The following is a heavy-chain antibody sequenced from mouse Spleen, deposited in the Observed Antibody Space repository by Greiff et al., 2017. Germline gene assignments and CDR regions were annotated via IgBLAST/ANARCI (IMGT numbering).Heavy chain of an antibody. CDR3: ARPSGGDYVYYFDY. CDR1: GFTFSDYG. J-gene: IGHJ2*01. D-gene: IGHD2-13*01. V-gene: IGHV5-17*01. CDR2: ISSGSSTI. Sequence: EVKLVESGGGLVKPGGSLKLSCAASGFTFSDYGMHWVRQAPEKGLEWVAYISSGSSTIYYADTVKGRFTISRDNAKNTLFLQRTSLRSEDTAMYYCARPSGGDYVYYFDYWGQGTTLTVSS.